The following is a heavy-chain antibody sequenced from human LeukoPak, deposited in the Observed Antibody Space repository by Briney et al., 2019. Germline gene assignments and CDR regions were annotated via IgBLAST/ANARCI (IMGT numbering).Heavy chain of an antibody. V-gene: IGHV3-23*01. CDR1: GFTFSSYA. D-gene: IGHD4-23*01. J-gene: IGHJ4*02. CDR2: ISGSGGST. CDR3: ATFPTTVVTPDYFDY. Sequence: GGSLRLSCAASGFTFSSYAMSWVRQASGKGLEWVSAISGSGGSTYYADSVKGRFTISRDNSKNTLYLQMNSLRAEDTAVYYCATFPTTVVTPDYFDYWGQGTLVTVSS.